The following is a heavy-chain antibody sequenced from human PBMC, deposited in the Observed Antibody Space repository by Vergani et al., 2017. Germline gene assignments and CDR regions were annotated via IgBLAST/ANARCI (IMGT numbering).Heavy chain of an antibody. CDR3: ARDTIVVEEAATGRYYYYGMDV. D-gene: IGHD2-15*01. CDR1: GFTFSSYW. J-gene: IGHJ6*02. Sequence: EVQLVESGGGLVQPGGSLRLSCAASGFTFSSYWMSWVRQAPGKGLEWVANIKQDGSEKYYVDSVKGRFTISRDNAKNSLYLQMNSLRAEDTAVYYCARDTIVVEEAATGRYYYYGMDVWGQGTTVTVSS. V-gene: IGHV3-7*01. CDR2: IKQDGSEK.